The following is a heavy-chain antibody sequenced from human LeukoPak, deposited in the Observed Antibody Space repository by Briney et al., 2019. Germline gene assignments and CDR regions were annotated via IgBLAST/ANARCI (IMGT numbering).Heavy chain of an antibody. V-gene: IGHV4-39*01. CDR1: GGSISSSSYY. J-gene: IGHJ4*02. Sequence: SETLSLTCSVFGGSISSSSYYWGWIRRPPGKGLEWIGSIYYSGSSYYNPSPKSRVTISVDTSKNQFSLKLTSVTAADTAVYYCARRDCTSTTCYAGSYYFDYWGQGTLVTVSS. CDR2: IYYSGSS. CDR3: ARRDCTSTTCYAGSYYFDY. D-gene: IGHD2-2*01.